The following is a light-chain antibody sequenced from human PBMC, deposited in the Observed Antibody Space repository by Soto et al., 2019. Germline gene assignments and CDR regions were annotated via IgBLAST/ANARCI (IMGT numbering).Light chain of an antibody. Sequence: EIVLTQSPGTLSLSPGERATLSCRASQSVDDIYLAWYQHKPGQAPRLLIYGASSRVTGVPDRFSGSGSGTDFTLTISRLEPEDLAVYYCQQYGSSRTFGQGTKVEIK. V-gene: IGKV3-20*01. J-gene: IGKJ2*01. CDR3: QQYGSSRT. CDR2: GAS. CDR1: QSVDDIY.